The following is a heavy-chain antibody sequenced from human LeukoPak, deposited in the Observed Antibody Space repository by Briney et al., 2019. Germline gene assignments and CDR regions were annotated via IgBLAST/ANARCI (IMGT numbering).Heavy chain of an antibody. CDR3: AKGMDDSSGYYYDPPVDAFDI. V-gene: IGHV3-23*01. CDR1: GFTFSSYA. D-gene: IGHD3-22*01. CDR2: ISGSGGST. J-gene: IGHJ3*02. Sequence: GGSLRLSCAASGFTFSSYAMSWVRQAPGKGLEWVSAISGSGGSTYYADSVKGRLTISRDNSKNTLYLQMNSLRAEDTAVYYCAKGMDDSSGYYYDPPVDAFDIWGQGTMVTVSS.